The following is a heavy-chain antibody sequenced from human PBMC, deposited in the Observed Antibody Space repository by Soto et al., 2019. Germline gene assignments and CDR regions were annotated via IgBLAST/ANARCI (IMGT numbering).Heavy chain of an antibody. CDR1: GYSFTSYW. D-gene: IGHD6-13*01. J-gene: IGHJ6*02. CDR2: IYPGDSDT. V-gene: IGHV5-51*01. Sequence: EVQLVQSGAEVKKPGESLKISCKGSGYSFTSYWIGWVRQMPGKGLEWMGIIYPGDSDTRYSPSFQGQVTISPDKSISTAYLQWSSLKASDTAIYYCARTAAAGKYYYGVDVWGQGTTVTVSS. CDR3: ARTAAAGKYYYGVDV.